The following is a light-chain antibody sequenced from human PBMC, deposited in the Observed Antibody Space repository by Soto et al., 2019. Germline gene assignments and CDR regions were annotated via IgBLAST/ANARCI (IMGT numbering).Light chain of an antibody. Sequence: EIVLTQSPGTLSLSPGERATLSCRASQSVSSSYLAWYQQKPGQAPRLLIYGASSRATGIPDRFSGSGSGTDFTLTISRLEPDDFAVCYCPRYGSSPYTFGQGTKLEI. V-gene: IGKV3-20*01. J-gene: IGKJ2*01. CDR3: PRYGSSPYT. CDR2: GAS. CDR1: QSVSSSY.